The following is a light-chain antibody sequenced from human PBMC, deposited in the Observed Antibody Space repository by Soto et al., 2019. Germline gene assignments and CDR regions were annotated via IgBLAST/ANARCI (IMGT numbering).Light chain of an antibody. Sequence: ILLTQSPATLSLSPGERATLSCRASQTVIRYLAWYQQNRGQAPRLLIYDASYRATGIPDRFSGSGSGTEFTLTISSLQSEDFEFYYCQQYNNWPPTFGQGTKVDIK. V-gene: IGKV3D-15*01. CDR3: QQYNNWPPT. CDR1: QTVIRY. CDR2: DAS. J-gene: IGKJ1*01.